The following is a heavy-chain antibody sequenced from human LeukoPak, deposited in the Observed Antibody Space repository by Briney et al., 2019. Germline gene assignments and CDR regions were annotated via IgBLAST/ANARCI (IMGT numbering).Heavy chain of an antibody. Sequence: GGSLRLSCAASGFTFSSYSMNWVRQAPGKGLEWVSYISSSGSTIYYADSVKGRFTISRDNAKNSLYLQMNSLRAEDTAVYYCARERPDSRNLDYWGRGALVTVSS. D-gene: IGHD1-14*01. CDR1: GFTFSSYS. V-gene: IGHV3-48*04. CDR2: ISSSGSTI. CDR3: ARERPDSRNLDY. J-gene: IGHJ4*02.